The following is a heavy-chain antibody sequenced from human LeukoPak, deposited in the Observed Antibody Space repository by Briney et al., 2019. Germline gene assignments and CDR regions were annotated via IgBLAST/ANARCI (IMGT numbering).Heavy chain of an antibody. Sequence: GGSLRLSCAASGFTLSSNYMGWVRQGPGKGLEWVSLIFGGGSTYYADSVKGRFTISRDNSKNTLHLQMDSLGAEDTALYYCARLGVGGYHFDYWGQGTLVTVSS. CDR2: IFGGGST. J-gene: IGHJ4*02. D-gene: IGHD1-26*01. CDR1: GFTLSSNY. V-gene: IGHV3-53*01. CDR3: ARLGVGGYHFDY.